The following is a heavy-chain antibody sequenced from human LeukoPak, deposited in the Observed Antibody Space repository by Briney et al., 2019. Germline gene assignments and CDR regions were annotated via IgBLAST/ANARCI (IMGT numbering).Heavy chain of an antibody. J-gene: IGHJ4*02. Sequence: SETLSLTCAVYGGSFSGYYWSWIRRPPGKGLEWIGEINHGGSTNYNPSLNSRVTISVDTSKNQFSLRLSSVTAADTAIYYCARAVSGRFDYWGQGTLVTVSS. CDR2: INHGGST. D-gene: IGHD6-19*01. V-gene: IGHV4-34*01. CDR1: GGSFSGYY. CDR3: ARAVSGRFDY.